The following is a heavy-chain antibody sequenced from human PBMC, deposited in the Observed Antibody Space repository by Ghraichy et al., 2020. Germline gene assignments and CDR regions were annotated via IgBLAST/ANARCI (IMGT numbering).Heavy chain of an antibody. CDR2: INEDGSEK. CDR1: GFTFSRYW. J-gene: IGHJ4*02. Sequence: GESLNISCAASGFTFSRYWMTWVRQAPGKGLEWVANINEDGSEKYSVDSVKGRFTISRDNAKNSLYLQMNSLRAEDTAVYYCARGGCSGGSCYSVPEYWGQGTLVTVSS. CDR3: ARGGCSGGSCYSVPEY. V-gene: IGHV3-7*04. D-gene: IGHD2-15*01.